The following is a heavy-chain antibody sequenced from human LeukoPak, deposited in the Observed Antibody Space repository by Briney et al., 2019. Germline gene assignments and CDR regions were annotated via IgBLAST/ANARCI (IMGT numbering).Heavy chain of an antibody. CDR2: IKQDGSDK. CDR3: ARGYWGLVF. J-gene: IGHJ4*02. Sequence: GGSLRLSCAASGFTFSAYWMSWVRQAPGKGLEWVANIKQDGSDKYFEDSVKGRFTISRDNAKNSVYLQMNSLRAEDTAVYYCARGYWGLVFWGQGALVTASS. D-gene: IGHD7-27*01. CDR1: GFTFSAYW. V-gene: IGHV3-7*01.